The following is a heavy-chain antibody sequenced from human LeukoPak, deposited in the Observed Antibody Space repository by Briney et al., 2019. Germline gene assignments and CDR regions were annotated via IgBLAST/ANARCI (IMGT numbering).Heavy chain of an antibody. CDR3: AREGYGDYDLFDY. V-gene: IGHV1-2*02. CDR1: GYTFTGYY. Sequence: ASVKVSCKASGYTFTGYYMHWVRQAPGQGLEWMGWINPNSGGTNYAQKFQGRVTMTRDTSISTAYMELSGLRSDDTAVYYCAREGYGDYDLFDYWGQGTLVTVSS. CDR2: INPNSGGT. J-gene: IGHJ4*02. D-gene: IGHD4-17*01.